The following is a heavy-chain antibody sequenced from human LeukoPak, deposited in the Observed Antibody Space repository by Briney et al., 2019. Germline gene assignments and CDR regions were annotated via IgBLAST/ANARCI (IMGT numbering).Heavy chain of an antibody. J-gene: IGHJ1*01. V-gene: IGHV3-74*01. D-gene: IGHD3-22*01. CDR2: IKSDGST. CDR1: GFTFSTYW. Sequence: GRSLRLSCAASGFTFSTYWMHWVRQAAGKGLVWVSRIKSDGSTNYADSVKGRFTISRDHAKNTVSLQMNSLRPEDTGVYYCARAPSEIGGYYPEYFRHWGQGTLVTVSS. CDR3: ARAPSEIGGYYPEYFRH.